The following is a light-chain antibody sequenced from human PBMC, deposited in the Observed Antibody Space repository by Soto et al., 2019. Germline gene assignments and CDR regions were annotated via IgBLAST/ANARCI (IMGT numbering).Light chain of an antibody. CDR1: SSNIGSNA. CDR2: NTN. Sequence: QSVLTQPPSASGTPGQRVTISCSGRSSNIGSNAVNWYQQLPGAAPKVLIYNTNQRPSGLPDRFSGSKSGTSASLAISGLQFEDEADYYCAVWDDSLNGRVFGGGTKLTV. V-gene: IGLV1-44*01. CDR3: AVWDDSLNGRV. J-gene: IGLJ3*02.